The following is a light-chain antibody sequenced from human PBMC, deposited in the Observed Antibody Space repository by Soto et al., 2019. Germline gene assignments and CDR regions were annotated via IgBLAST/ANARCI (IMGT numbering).Light chain of an antibody. V-gene: IGKV3-11*01. CDR2: DAS. Sequence: EIVLTQSPATLSLSPGERPTLSCRASQSISNWLAWYQQKPGQPPRLLIYDASNRATGIPARFSGSGSGTDFPLTISSLEPEDFAVYYCQQRRSWPLTFGGGTKVDIK. CDR1: QSISNW. CDR3: QQRRSWPLT. J-gene: IGKJ4*01.